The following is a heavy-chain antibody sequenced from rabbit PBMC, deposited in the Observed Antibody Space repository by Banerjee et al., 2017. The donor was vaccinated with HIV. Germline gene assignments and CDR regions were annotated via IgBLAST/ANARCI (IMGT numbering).Heavy chain of an antibody. CDR2: IDTGSSGFT. CDR1: GVSFSSSSY. CDR3: ARDIVVAGVRDYFNL. V-gene: IGHV1S40*01. D-gene: IGHD4-1*01. Sequence: QSLEESGGDLVKPGASLTLTCTASGVSFSSSSYMCWVRQAPGKGLEWIACIDTGSSGFTSFATWAKGRFTCSKTSSTTVTLQMTRLTAADTATYFCARDIVVAGVRDYFNLWGPGTLVTVS. J-gene: IGHJ4*01.